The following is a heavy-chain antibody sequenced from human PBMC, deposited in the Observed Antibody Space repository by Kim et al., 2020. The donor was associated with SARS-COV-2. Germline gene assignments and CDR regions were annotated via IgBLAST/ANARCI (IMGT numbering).Heavy chain of an antibody. CDR2: INHSGST. Sequence: SETLSLTCAVYGGSFSGYYWSWIRQPPGKGLEWIGEINHSGSTNYNPSLKSRVTISVDTSKNQFSLKLSSVTAADTAVYYCARGAVFTLYISRTAGGRGYFDYWGQGTLVTVSS. V-gene: IGHV4-34*01. CDR3: ARGAVFTLYISRTAGGRGYFDY. J-gene: IGHJ4*02. CDR1: GGSFSGYY. D-gene: IGHD6-13*01.